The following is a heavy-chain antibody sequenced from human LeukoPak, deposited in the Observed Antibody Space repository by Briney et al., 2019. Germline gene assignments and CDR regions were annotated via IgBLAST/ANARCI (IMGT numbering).Heavy chain of an antibody. CDR1: GVTFSIYA. V-gene: IGHV3-23*01. Sequence: GGSLRLSCAASGVTFSIYAMSWVRQAPGKGLEWVSAISGSGGSTYYADSVKGRFTISRDNSKNTLYLQMNSLRAEDTAVYYCAKDLPGYYGSGSYYFHSWGQGTLVTVSS. D-gene: IGHD3-10*01. CDR2: ISGSGGST. J-gene: IGHJ5*02. CDR3: AKDLPGYYGSGSYYFHS.